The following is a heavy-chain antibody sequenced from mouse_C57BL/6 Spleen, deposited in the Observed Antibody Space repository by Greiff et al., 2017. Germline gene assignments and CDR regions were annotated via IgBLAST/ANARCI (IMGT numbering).Heavy chain of an antibody. CDR2: IDPSDSDT. V-gene: IGHV1-52*01. CDR3: ALYGEWFAY. Sequence: QVQLQQPGAELVRPGSSVKLSCKASGYTFTSYWMHWVKQRPIQGLEWIGNIDPSDSDTHYNQKFKDKATLTVDKSSSTAYMQLSSLTSEDSAVYSWALYGEWFAYWGQGTLVTVSA. D-gene: IGHD1-1*01. CDR1: GYTFTSYW. J-gene: IGHJ3*01.